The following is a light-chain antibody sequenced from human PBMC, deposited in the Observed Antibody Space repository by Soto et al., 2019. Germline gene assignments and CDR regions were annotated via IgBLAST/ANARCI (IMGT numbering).Light chain of an antibody. J-gene: IGKJ5*01. CDR1: HSVNSNY. CDR2: GAS. CDR3: QQYGTSPLST. V-gene: IGKV3-20*01. Sequence: EIVLTQSPGTLSLSPGERATLSCRASHSVNSNYLAWYQQKPDQAPRLLIYGASNRATGIPDRFSGSGSGTHFPLTISRLDPEDFAVYYCQQYGTSPLSTFGQGTRREAK.